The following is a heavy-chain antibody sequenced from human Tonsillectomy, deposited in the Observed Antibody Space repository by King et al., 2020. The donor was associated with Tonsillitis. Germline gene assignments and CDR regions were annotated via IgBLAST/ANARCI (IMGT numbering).Heavy chain of an antibody. Sequence: VQLVESGGGLVKPGGSLRLSCAASGFTFSSYSMNWVRQAPGKGLEWVSSITSSSTYIYYADSVRGRFTISRDNAKNSPYLQMNSLRAEDTAVYYCARTTGSRKSNAFDIWGQGTMVTVSS. CDR3: ARTTGSRKSNAFDI. CDR2: ITSSSTYI. J-gene: IGHJ3*02. CDR1: GFTFSSYS. D-gene: IGHD1-1*01. V-gene: IGHV3-21*01.